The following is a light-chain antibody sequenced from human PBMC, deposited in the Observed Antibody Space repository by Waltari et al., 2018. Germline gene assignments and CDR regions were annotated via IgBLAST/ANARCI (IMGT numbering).Light chain of an antibody. J-gene: IGKJ1*01. CDR3: QKYGSLPAT. V-gene: IGKV3-20*01. CDR2: DAS. CDR1: QSISRY. Sequence: EIMLTQSPGTLSLSPGERATLSRRASQSISRYLAWYQHKPGQAPRLLIYDASSRATGIPDRFSGSGSGTDFSLTISRLEPEDFAVYYCQKYGSLPATFGQGTKVEIK.